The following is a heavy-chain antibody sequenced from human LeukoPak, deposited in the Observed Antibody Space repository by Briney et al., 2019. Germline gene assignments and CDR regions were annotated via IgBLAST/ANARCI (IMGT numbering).Heavy chain of an antibody. D-gene: IGHD3-16*01. J-gene: IGHJ4*02. CDR3: ASGGLYYFDY. CDR2: ISGYNGNT. V-gene: IGHV1-18*01. Sequence: ASVKVSCKASGYTFTSNGITWVRQAPGQGPGWMGWISGYNGNTNYAPKLQGRVTMTTDTSTTTAYMELRSLRSDDTAVYYCASGGLYYFDYWGQGTLVTVSS. CDR1: GYTFTSNG.